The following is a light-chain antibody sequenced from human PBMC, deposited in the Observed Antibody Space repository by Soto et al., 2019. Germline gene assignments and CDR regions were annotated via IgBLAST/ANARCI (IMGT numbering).Light chain of an antibody. J-gene: IGKJ4*01. CDR1: QTVSRF. CDR3: QPRFTWPLT. CDR2: GVS. V-gene: IGKV3-11*01. Sequence: ETVWTQSPATLSLSPGEGATLSCRASQTVSRFFAWYQQTPGQSPRLLISGVSNRATGVPARFSASGSGTDFTLSISSLEPEDSAVYYCQPRFTWPLTFGGGTKV.